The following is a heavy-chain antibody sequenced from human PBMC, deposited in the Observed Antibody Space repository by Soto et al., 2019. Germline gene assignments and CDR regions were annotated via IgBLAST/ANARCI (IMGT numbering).Heavy chain of an antibody. CDR3: ARDTGALTYYYDSSGGYYGRDV. CDR1: GFTLSSYS. CDR2: SSSSSSYI. D-gene: IGHD3-22*01. V-gene: IGHV3-21*01. Sequence: EVQLVESGGGLVKPGGSLRLSCAASGFTLSSYSMNWVRQAPGKGLEWVSSSSSSSSYIYYADSVKGRFTISRDNAKNSLYLQMNSLRAEDTAVYYCARDTGALTYYYDSSGGYYGRDVWGQGTTGTVSS. J-gene: IGHJ6*02.